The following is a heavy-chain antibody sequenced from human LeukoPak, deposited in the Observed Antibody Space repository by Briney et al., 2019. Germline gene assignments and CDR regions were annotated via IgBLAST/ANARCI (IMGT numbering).Heavy chain of an antibody. CDR3: ARVSDDEHGGNSGAIYFES. CDR1: GYSIMSTFY. Sequence: SETLSLTCSVSGYSIMSTFYWGWIRQSPGKGLEWIANVYHSGSTYSNPSLRSRVTISVDTSKNHFSLKLGSVTAADTAVYYCARVSDDEHGGNSGAIYFESWGQGTVVTVSS. V-gene: IGHV4-38-2*02. CDR2: VYHSGST. J-gene: IGHJ4*02. D-gene: IGHD4-23*01.